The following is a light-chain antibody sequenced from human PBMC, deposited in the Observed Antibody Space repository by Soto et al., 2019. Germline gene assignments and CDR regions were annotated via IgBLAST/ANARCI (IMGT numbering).Light chain of an antibody. CDR3: QQYYSTPPT. Sequence: DIVMTQSPDSLAVSLGERATINCKSSQSVLYSSNNKNYLAWYQQKPGQPPNLLIYWASTRESGVPDRFSGSGSGKDFTLTISSLQAEDGAVYYCQQYYSTPPTFGPGTKVDIK. V-gene: IGKV4-1*01. J-gene: IGKJ3*01. CDR2: WAS. CDR1: QSVLYSSNNKNY.